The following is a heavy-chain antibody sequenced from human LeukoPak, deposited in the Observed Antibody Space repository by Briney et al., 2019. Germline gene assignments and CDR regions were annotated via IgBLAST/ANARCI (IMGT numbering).Heavy chain of an antibody. CDR3: ARGLNY. Sequence: SETLSLTCAVYGGSFSGYYWSWIRQPPGKGLEWIGEVNHSGSTNYNPSLKSRVTISVDTSKNQFSLKLSSVTAADTAVYYCARGLNYWGQGTLVTVSS. V-gene: IGHV4-34*01. J-gene: IGHJ4*02. CDR1: GGSFSGYY. CDR2: VNHSGST.